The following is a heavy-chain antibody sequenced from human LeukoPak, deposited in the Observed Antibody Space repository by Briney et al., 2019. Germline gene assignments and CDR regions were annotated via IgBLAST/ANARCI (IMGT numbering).Heavy chain of an antibody. CDR3: AKEGPRGRFDFGY. CDR1: GFTFSQSW. Sequence: GGSLRLSCTASGFTFSQSWMDWVRQAPGKGLEWVSGISGSGGSTYYADSVKGRFTISRDFSKNTLYLQMNSLRAADTALYYCAKEGPRGRFDFGYWGQGTLVTVSS. V-gene: IGHV3-23*01. CDR2: ISGSGGST. J-gene: IGHJ4*02. D-gene: IGHD3-3*01.